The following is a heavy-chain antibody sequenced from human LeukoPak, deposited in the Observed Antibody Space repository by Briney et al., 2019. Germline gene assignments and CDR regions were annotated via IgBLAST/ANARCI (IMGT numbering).Heavy chain of an antibody. CDR2: IWFDGSNK. J-gene: IGHJ6*02. CDR3: ARDGQRQFAYTMDV. V-gene: IGHV3-33*01. Sequence: GKSLRLSCAASGFTFSNHGIHWVRQAPGKGLEWVAYIWFDGSNKYYPDPVKGRFTISRDNSKNTLYLQMYSLGADDTAVYYCARDGQRQFAYTMDVWGQGTTVTVSS. CDR1: GFTFSNHG. D-gene: IGHD6-25*01.